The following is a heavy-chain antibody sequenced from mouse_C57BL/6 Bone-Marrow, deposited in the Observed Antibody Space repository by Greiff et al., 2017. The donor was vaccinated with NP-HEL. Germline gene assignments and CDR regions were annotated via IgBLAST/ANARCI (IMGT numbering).Heavy chain of an antibody. Sequence: QVQLQQSGAELVKPGASVKMSCKASGYTFTSYWITWVKQRPGQGLEWIGDIYPGSGSTNYNEKFKSKATLTVDTSSSTAYMQLSSLTSEDSAVYYCARSPFTTVVAPYAMDYWGQGTSVTVSS. CDR1: GYTFTSYW. CDR2: IYPGSGST. J-gene: IGHJ4*01. V-gene: IGHV1-55*01. D-gene: IGHD1-1*01. CDR3: ARSPFTTVVAPYAMDY.